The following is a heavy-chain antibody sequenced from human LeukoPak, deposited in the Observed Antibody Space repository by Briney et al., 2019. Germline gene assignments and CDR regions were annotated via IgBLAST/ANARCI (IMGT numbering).Heavy chain of an antibody. CDR3: ARGVVQGYYYYMDV. D-gene: IGHD3-16*02. V-gene: IGHV1-8*03. J-gene: IGHJ6*03. CDR2: MNPNSGNT. Sequence: ASVKVSCKASGYTFTSYDINWVRQATGQGLEWMGWMNPNSGNTGYAQKFQGRVTITRNTSISTAYMELSSLRSEDTAIYYCARGVVQGYYYYMDVWGKGTTVTVSS. CDR1: GYTFTSYD.